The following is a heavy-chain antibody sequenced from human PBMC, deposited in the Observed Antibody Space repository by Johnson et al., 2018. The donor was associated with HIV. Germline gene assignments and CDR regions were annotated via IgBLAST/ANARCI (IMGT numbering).Heavy chain of an antibody. CDR3: ARGYILTGYSGVFDM. V-gene: IGHV3-30*14. CDR1: GFTFSSYA. J-gene: IGHJ3*02. CDR2: ISYDGSNK. D-gene: IGHD3-9*01. Sequence: VQLVESGGGLVQPGGSLRLSCAASGFTFSSYAMHWVRQAPGKGLEWVAVISYDGSNKYYADSVKGRFTISRDNSKNTVYLQMNSLRAEDTAVYYCARGYILTGYSGVFDMWGQGTMVTVSS.